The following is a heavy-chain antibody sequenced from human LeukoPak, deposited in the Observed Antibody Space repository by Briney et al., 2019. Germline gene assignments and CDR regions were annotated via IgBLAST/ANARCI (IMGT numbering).Heavy chain of an antibody. CDR2: ISGSDGSQ. CDR1: GFTFSSYA. Sequence: PGGSLRLSCAASGFTFSSYAMSWVRQAPRKGLAWVSAISGSDGSQYGTDSIKGRFSISRDNSKNTLYLQMNRLRAEDTAVYYWAKGRKSSNRHARGLDYYYYYMDVWGKGTTVTVAS. J-gene: IGHJ6*03. CDR3: AKGRKSSNRHARGLDYYYYYMDV. V-gene: IGHV3-23*01. D-gene: IGHD2-2*01.